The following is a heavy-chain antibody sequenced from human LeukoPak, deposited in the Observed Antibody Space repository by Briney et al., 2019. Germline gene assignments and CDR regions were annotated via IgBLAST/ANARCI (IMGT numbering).Heavy chain of an antibody. CDR1: GFNYDDYA. D-gene: IGHD5-12*01. V-gene: IGHV3-20*04. Sequence: GGSLRLSCTASGFNYDDYAMSWVRQGPGKGLEWVSGIEWNGGSTAYADSVKGRFTISRDNAKNSLYLEMNSLGVEDTALYYCARPVDIVATGNPYFFMDVWGKGTTVTVS. J-gene: IGHJ6*03. CDR2: IEWNGGST. CDR3: ARPVDIVATGNPYFFMDV.